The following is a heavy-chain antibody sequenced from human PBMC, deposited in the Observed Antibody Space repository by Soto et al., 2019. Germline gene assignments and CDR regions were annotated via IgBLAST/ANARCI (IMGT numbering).Heavy chain of an antibody. CDR3: ARGGYSGYDCDY. CDR2: IIPILGIA. D-gene: IGHD5-12*01. Sequence: QVQLVQSGAEVKKPGSSVKVSCKASGGTFSSYTISWVRQAPGQGLEWMGRIIPILGIANYAQKFQGRVTITADNSTSTAYMELSSLRSEDTAVYYCARGGYSGYDCDYWGQGTLVTVSS. V-gene: IGHV1-69*02. J-gene: IGHJ4*02. CDR1: GGTFSSYT.